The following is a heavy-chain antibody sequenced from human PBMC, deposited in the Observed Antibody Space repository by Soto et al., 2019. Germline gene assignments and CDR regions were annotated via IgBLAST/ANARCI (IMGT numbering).Heavy chain of an antibody. D-gene: IGHD2-2*01. V-gene: IGHV3-7*04. CDR3: ARGFSSSPLFEDYLDY. Sequence: GGSLRLSCAASGFTFSSYWMSWVRQAPGKGLEWVANIKQDGSEKYYVDSVKGRFTISRDNGKNSLYLQLDSLRAEDTAIYYCARGFSSSPLFEDYLDYWGQGNSVTVSS. J-gene: IGHJ4*02. CDR1: GFTFSSYW. CDR2: IKQDGSEK.